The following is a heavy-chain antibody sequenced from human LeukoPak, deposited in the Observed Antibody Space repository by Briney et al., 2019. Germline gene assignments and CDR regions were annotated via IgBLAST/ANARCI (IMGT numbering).Heavy chain of an antibody. V-gene: IGHV3-11*04. CDR3: ARDPQGYGMDV. Sequence: GGSLRLSCAASGFTFSDFYMTWIRQAPGKGLEWVSYSSNGGSTIYYADSVKGRFTISRDNAKNSLYLQMDSLRAEDTAAYYCARDPQGYGMDVWGQGTTVTVSS. CDR2: SSNGGSTI. J-gene: IGHJ6*02. CDR1: GFTFSDFY.